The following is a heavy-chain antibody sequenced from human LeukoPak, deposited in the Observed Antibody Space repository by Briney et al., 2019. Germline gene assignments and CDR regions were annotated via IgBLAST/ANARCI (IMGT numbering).Heavy chain of an antibody. Sequence: GGSLRLSCAASGFTFSSYWMSWVRQAPGKGLEWVANIKQDGSGKYYVDSVKGRFTISRDNAKNSLYLQMNSLRAEDTAVYYCARALGGDYVGYWGQGTLVTVSS. CDR1: GFTFSSYW. J-gene: IGHJ4*02. CDR3: ARALGGDYVGY. D-gene: IGHD3-16*01. CDR2: IKQDGSGK. V-gene: IGHV3-7*03.